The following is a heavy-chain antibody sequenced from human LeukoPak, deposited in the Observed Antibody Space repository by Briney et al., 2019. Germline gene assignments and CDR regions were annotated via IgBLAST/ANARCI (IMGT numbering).Heavy chain of an antibody. Sequence: EESLKISCKRSGYSFTSYWIAWVRQMPGKGLEWMRIIYPGDSDTRYSPSFQGQVTISADKSISTAYLQWSSLKASDTAMYYCARQASTSAKYYFDYWGLRTLVTVSS. D-gene: IGHD6-25*01. CDR3: ARQASTSAKYYFDY. CDR2: IYPGDSDT. J-gene: IGHJ4*02. CDR1: GYSFTSYW. V-gene: IGHV5-51*01.